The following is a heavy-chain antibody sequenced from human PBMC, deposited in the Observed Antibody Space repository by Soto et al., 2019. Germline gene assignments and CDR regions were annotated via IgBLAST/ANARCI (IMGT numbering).Heavy chain of an antibody. D-gene: IGHD3-10*01. CDR3: TTEKSGCFDN. CDR2: MKSRSDGGTT. V-gene: IGHV3-15*07. J-gene: IGHJ4*02. Sequence: EVQLVESGGSLVEPGGSLRLSCTASSVTLSNAWMNWVHQAPGKGLEWVGLMKSRSDGGTTGYAAPVKGRFSISRDDSRNTLYLQMNSLKTVDTAAYYCTTEKSGCFDNWGQGTLVTVSS. CDR1: SVTLSNAW.